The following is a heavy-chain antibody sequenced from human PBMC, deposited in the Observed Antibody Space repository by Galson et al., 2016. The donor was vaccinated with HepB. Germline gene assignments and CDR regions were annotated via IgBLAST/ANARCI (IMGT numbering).Heavy chain of an antibody. CDR3: ARGRNVWGSSRLALDY. CDR2: INAGNGNT. Sequence: SVKVSCKASGYTFTSYAMHWVRQAPGQRLEWMGWINAGNGNTKYSQKFQGRVTITRDTSASTAYMELSSLRSEDTAVYYCARGRNVWGSSRLALDYWGQGTLVTVSS. D-gene: IGHD3-16*01. CDR1: GYTFTSYA. J-gene: IGHJ4*02. V-gene: IGHV1-3*01.